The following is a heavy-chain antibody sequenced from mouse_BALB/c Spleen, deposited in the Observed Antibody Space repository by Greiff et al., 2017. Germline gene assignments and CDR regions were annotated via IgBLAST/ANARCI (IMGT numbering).Heavy chain of an antibody. CDR3: ARQGYDGAWFAY. CDR2: ISTYYGDA. J-gene: IGHJ3*01. Sequence: QVQLKESGAELVRPGVSVKISCKGSGYTFTDYAMHWVKQSHAKSLEWIGVISTYYGDASYNQKFKGKATMTVDKSSSTAYMELARLTSEDSAIYYCARQGYDGAWFAYWGQGTLVTVSA. V-gene: IGHV1S137*01. CDR1: GYTFTDYA. D-gene: IGHD2-14*01.